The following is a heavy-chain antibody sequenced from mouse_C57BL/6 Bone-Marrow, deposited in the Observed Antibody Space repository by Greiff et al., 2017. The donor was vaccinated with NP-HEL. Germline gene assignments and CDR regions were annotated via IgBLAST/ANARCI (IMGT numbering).Heavy chain of an antibody. V-gene: IGHV14-2*01. CDR1: GFNIKDYY. J-gene: IGHJ4*01. CDR3: ARRLRDDYAMDY. Sequence: EVQLQQSGAELVKPGASVKLSCTASGFNIKDYYMHWVKQRTEQGLEWIGRIDPEDGETKYAPKFKGKATITADTSSNTAYLQLSSLTSYDTAVYYCARRLRDDYAMDYWGQGTSVTVSS. D-gene: IGHD1-1*01. CDR2: IDPEDGET.